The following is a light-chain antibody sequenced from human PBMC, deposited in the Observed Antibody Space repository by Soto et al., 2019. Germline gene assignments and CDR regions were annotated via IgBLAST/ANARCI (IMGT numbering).Light chain of an antibody. CDR1: SSSIGAGYD. CDR3: QSYDSTLSDRYV. V-gene: IGLV1-40*01. CDR2: GNS. Sequence: QSVLTQPPSVSGAPGQRVTISCTGSSSSIGAGYDVHWYQQRPGTAPKLLIFGNSNRPSGVPDRFSGSKSGTSASLIITGLQAEDEGDYYCQSYDSTLSDRYVFGSGTKLTVL. J-gene: IGLJ1*01.